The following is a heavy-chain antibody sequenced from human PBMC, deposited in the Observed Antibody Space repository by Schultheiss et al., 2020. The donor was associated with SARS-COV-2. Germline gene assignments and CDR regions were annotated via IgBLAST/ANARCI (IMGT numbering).Heavy chain of an antibody. V-gene: IGHV3-21*01. CDR3: ARESTMVRGASRDAFDI. D-gene: IGHD3-10*01. CDR2: ISSSSSYI. Sequence: GGSLRLSCAASGFTVSSNYMNWVRQAPGKGLEWVSSISSSSSYIYYADSVKGRFTISRDNAKNSLYLQMNSLRAEDTAVYYCARESTMVRGASRDAFDIWGQGTMVTVSS. J-gene: IGHJ3*02. CDR1: GFTVSSNY.